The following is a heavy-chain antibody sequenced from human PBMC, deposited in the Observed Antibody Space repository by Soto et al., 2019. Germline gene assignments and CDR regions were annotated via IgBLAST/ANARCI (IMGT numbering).Heavy chain of an antibody. CDR3: SHMESRVASYGLDV. CDR2: IYWDDDK. CDR1: GFSLDTSGVG. V-gene: IGHV2-5*02. J-gene: IGHJ6*02. D-gene: IGHD3-3*01. Sequence: QITLKESGPTLVKPTQTLRLTCTFSGFSLDTSGVGVAWIRQPPGKALEWLTLIYWDDDKRYSPSLRSRLTITKDTSENRVVLTMTNMDPVDTATYYCSHMESRVASYGLDVWGQGTTVTVSS.